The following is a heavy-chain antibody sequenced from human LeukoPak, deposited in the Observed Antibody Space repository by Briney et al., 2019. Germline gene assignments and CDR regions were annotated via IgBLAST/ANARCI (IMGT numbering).Heavy chain of an antibody. V-gene: IGHV3-33*01. CDR3: ARDRIEMATKSYFDY. CDR1: GFTFSSYG. CDR2: IWYDGSNK. D-gene: IGHD5-24*01. J-gene: IGHJ4*02. Sequence: GGSLRLSCAASGFTFSSYGMHWVRQAPGKGLEWVAVIWYDGSNKYYADSVKGRFTITRDNSKNTLYLQMNSLRAEDTAVYYCARDRIEMATKSYFDYWGQGTLVTVSS.